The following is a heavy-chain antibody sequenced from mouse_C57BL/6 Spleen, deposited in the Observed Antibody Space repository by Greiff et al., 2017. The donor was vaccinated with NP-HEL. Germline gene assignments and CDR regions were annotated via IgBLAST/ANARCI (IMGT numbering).Heavy chain of an antibody. CDR2: INYDGSST. Sequence: EVQLVESEGGLVQPGSSMKLSCTASGFTFSDYYMAWVRQVPEKGLEWVANINYDGSSTYYLDSLKSRFIISRDNAKNILYLQMSSLKSEDTATYYCARERNYSNYLYYAMDYWGQGTSVTVSS. V-gene: IGHV5-16*01. D-gene: IGHD2-5*01. CDR3: ARERNYSNYLYYAMDY. CDR1: GFTFSDYY. J-gene: IGHJ4*01.